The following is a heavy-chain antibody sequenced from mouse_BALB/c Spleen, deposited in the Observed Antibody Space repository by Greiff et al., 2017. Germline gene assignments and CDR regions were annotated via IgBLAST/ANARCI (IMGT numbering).Heavy chain of an antibody. CDR3: ARRGTVVATRVYWYFDV. D-gene: IGHD1-1*01. CDR2: INPGSGGT. J-gene: IGHJ1*01. CDR1: GYAFTNYL. Sequence: QVQLQQSGAELVRPGTSVKVSCKASGYAFTNYLIEWVKQRPGQGLEWIGVINPGSGGTNYNEKFKGKATLTADKSSSTAYMQLSSLTSDDSAVYFCARRGTVVATRVYWYFDVWGAGTTVTVSS. V-gene: IGHV1-54*01.